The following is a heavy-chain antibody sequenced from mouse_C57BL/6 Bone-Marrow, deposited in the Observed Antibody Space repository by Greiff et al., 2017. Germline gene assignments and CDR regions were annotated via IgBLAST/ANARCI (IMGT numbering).Heavy chain of an antibody. V-gene: IGHV5-4*01. J-gene: IGHJ4*01. D-gene: IGHD2-4*01. CDR3: AREIKYYAMDY. CDR2: ISDGGSYT. Sequence: EVQGVESGGGLVKPGGSLKLSCAASGFTFSSYAMSWVRQTPEKRLEWVATISDGGSYTYYPDNVKGRFTFSRDNAKNNLYLQMSHLKSEDTAMYYCAREIKYYAMDYWGQGTSVTVSS. CDR1: GFTFSSYA.